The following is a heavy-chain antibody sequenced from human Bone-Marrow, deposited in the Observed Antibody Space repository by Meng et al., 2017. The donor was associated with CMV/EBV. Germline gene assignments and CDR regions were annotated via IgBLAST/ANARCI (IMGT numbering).Heavy chain of an antibody. CDR3: ARDPVVSGDYYFDY. D-gene: IGHD2-15*01. V-gene: IGHV3-7*01. Sequence: GESLKISCGASGFTFSSYWMSWVRQAPGKGLEWVANIKQDGTEKYYVDSVKGRFTIYRDNTKNSLYLQMNSLRAEDTAVYYCARDPVVSGDYYFDYCGQGKLVTVSS. J-gene: IGHJ4*02. CDR1: GFTFSSYW. CDR2: IKQDGTEK.